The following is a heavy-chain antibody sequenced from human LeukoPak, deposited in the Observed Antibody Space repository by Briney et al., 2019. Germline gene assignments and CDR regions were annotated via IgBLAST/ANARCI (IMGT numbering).Heavy chain of an antibody. D-gene: IGHD5-18*01. CDR3: ARDQRGYSQYFDY. J-gene: IGHJ4*02. V-gene: IGHV4-39*07. CDR1: GGSISSSSYY. Sequence: SETLSLTCTVSGGSISSSSYYWGWIRQPPGKGLEWIGSIYYSGSTYYNPSLKSRVTISVDTSKNQFSLKLSSVTAADTAVYYCARDQRGYSQYFDYWGQGTLVTVSS. CDR2: IYYSGST.